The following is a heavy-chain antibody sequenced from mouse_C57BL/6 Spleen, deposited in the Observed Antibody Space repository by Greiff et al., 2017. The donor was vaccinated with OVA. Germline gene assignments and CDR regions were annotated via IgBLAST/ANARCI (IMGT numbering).Heavy chain of an antibody. CDR3: ARGHYDYDDPWFAY. CDR2: IYPGSGST. CDR1: GYTFTSYW. D-gene: IGHD2-4*01. V-gene: IGHV1-55*01. J-gene: IGHJ3*01. Sequence: QVQLQQPGAELVKPGASVKMSCKASGYTFTSYWITWVKQRPGQGLEWIGDIYPGSGSTNYTEKFKSKATLTVDTSSSTAYMQLSSLTSEDSAVYYCARGHYDYDDPWFAYWGQGTLVTVSA.